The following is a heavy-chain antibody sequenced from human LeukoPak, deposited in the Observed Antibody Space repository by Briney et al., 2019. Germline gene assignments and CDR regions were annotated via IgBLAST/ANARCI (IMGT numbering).Heavy chain of an antibody. CDR1: GGSFSGYY. D-gene: IGHD5-12*01. J-gene: IGHJ4*02. Sequence: SETLSLTCAVYGGSFSGYYWSWIRQPPGKGLEWIGEINHSGSTNYNPSLKSRVTISVDTSKNQFSLKLSSVTAADTAVYYCARKYSGYDPPDYCGQGSLVTVSS. CDR3: ARKYSGYDPPDY. CDR2: INHSGST. V-gene: IGHV4-34*01.